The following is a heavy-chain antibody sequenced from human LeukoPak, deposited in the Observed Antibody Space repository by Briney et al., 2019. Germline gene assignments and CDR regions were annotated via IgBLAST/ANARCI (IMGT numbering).Heavy chain of an antibody. CDR2: IYTSGST. V-gene: IGHV4-4*07. J-gene: IGHJ4*02. D-gene: IGHD6-13*01. CDR1: GGSISSYY. Sequence: SETLSLTCTVSGGSISSYYWSWIRQPAGKGLEWIGRIYTSGSTNYNPSLKSRVTMSVDTSKNQFSLKLSSVTAADTAVYYCARFDYWAAAGTFDVFTHWGQGTLVTVSS. CDR3: ARFDYWAAAGTFDVFTH.